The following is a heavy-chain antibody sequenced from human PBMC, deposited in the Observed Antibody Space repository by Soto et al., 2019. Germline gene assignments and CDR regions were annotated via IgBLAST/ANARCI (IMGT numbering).Heavy chain of an antibody. CDR2: ISAYNGNT. Sequence: ASVKVSCKASGYTFTSYGISWVRQAPGQGLEWMGWISAYNGNTNYAQKLQGRVTMTTDTSTSTAYMELRSLRSDDTAVYYCARVPVLYYYDSSGYSWFDPLGQGTLVTVSS. D-gene: IGHD3-22*01. CDR1: GYTFTSYG. V-gene: IGHV1-18*01. CDR3: ARVPVLYYYDSSGYSWFDP. J-gene: IGHJ5*02.